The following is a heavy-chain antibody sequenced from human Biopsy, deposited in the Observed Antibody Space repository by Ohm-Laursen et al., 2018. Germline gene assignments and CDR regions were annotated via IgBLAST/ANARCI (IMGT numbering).Heavy chain of an antibody. Sequence: ATVKISCKASGYTFSDYFIHWVRQSPGQGLEWMGWVHPNSGATNSAEKFRGRVTLTRDTSIGAVYIELRRLKSDDAAVYYCARDRMTDVFGGPTRTDVFDSWGQGTPVTVSS. J-gene: IGHJ4*02. CDR3: ARDRMTDVFGGPTRTDVFDS. D-gene: IGHD3-10*01. CDR2: VHPNSGAT. CDR1: GYTFSDYF. V-gene: IGHV1-2*02.